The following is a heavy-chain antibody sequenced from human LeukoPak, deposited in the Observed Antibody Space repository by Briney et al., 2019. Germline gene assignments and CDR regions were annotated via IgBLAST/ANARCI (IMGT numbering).Heavy chain of an antibody. CDR2: VYYSGST. V-gene: IGHV4-59*01. CDR3: ARAAGFWSGSYTPYFDY. CDR1: GGSISSYY. J-gene: IGHJ4*02. D-gene: IGHD3-3*01. Sequence: SETLSLTCTVSGGSISSYYWSWIRQPPGKGLEWIGYVYYSGSTNYNPSLKSRVTISVDTSKNQFSLKLSSVTAADTAVYYCARAAGFWSGSYTPYFDYWGQGTLVTVSS.